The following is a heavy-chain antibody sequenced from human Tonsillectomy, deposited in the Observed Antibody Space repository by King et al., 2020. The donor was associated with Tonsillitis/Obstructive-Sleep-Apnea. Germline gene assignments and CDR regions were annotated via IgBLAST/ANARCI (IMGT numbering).Heavy chain of an antibody. V-gene: IGHV2-5*02. D-gene: IGHD6-13*01. CDR2: IYWDDDK. J-gene: IGHJ4*02. CDR1: GFSLSTSGVG. Sequence: TLQESGPTLVKPTQTLTLTCTFSGFSLSTSGVGVGWIRQPPGKALEWLALIYWDDDKSYSPSLKSSLTITKDTSKNQVVLTMTNMDPVDTATYYCARRGIAAAGTLNYFDYWGQGTLVTVSS. CDR3: ARRGIAAAGTLNYFDY.